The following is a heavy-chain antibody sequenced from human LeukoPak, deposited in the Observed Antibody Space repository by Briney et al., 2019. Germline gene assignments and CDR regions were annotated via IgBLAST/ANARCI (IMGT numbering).Heavy chain of an antibody. CDR3: AKGRACTNGVCHFDY. CDR1: GFTFSSYD. J-gene: IGHJ4*02. V-gene: IGHV3-23*01. D-gene: IGHD2-8*01. CDR2: ISTSGGST. Sequence: GRSLRLSCAASGFTFSSYDMSWVRQAPGKGREWVSVISTSGGSTYHADSVKGRFIISRDNSKNTLYLQMNSLRAEDTAAYYCAKGRACTNGVCHFDYWGRGTLVTVSS.